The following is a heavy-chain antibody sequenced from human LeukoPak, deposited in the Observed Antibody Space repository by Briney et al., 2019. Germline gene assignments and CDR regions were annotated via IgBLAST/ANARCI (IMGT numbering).Heavy chain of an antibody. CDR1: GFTFDDYA. D-gene: IGHD6-13*01. V-gene: IGHV3-9*01. J-gene: IGHJ1*01. CDR3: AKDQGYSRGGFQH. Sequence: PGRSLRLSCAASGFTFDDYAMHWVRQAPGKGLEWVSGISWNSGSIGYADSVKGRFTISRDNAKNSLYLQMNSLRAEDTALYYCAKDQGYSRGGFQHWGQGTLVTVSS. CDR2: ISWNSGSI.